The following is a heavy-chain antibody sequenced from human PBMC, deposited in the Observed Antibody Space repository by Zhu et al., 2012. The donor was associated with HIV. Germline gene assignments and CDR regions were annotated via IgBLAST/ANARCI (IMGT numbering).Heavy chain of an antibody. CDR2: IYYSGST. CDR1: GGSISSSSYY. J-gene: IGHJ4*02. V-gene: IGHV4-39*01. Sequence: QVQLQESGPGLVKPSETLSLTCTVSGGSISSSSYYWGWIRQPPGKGLEWIGSIYYSGSTYYNPSLKSRVTISVDTSKNQFSLKLSSVTAADTAVYYRARHGNGYSFEYWGQGTLVTVSS. D-gene: IGHD1-1*01. CDR3: ARHGNGYSFEY.